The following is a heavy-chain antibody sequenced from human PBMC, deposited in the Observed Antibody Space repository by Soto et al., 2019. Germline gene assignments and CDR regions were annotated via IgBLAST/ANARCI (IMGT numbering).Heavy chain of an antibody. Sequence: SETLSLTCAVSVYSISSGYYWGCIRQPPGKGLEWIGSIYHSGSTYYNPSLKSRVTISVDTSKNQFSLKLSSVTAADTAVYYCARQRLRYFDWLLYPYYFDYWGQGTLVTVSS. D-gene: IGHD3-9*01. J-gene: IGHJ4*02. V-gene: IGHV4-38-2*01. CDR2: IYHSGST. CDR3: ARQRLRYFDWLLYPYYFDY. CDR1: VYSISSGYY.